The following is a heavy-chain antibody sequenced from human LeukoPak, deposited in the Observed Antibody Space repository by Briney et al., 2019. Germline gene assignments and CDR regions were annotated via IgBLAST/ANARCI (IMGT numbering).Heavy chain of an antibody. Sequence: PGGSLRLSYAASGFTFSSYAMNWVRQAPGKGLEWISSISGSGDNTYYADSVKGRFTISRDNSKNTLYLQMNSLRAEDTAVYYCARRAGAYSHPYDYWGQGTLVTVSS. D-gene: IGHD4/OR15-4a*01. CDR3: ARRAGAYSHPYDY. J-gene: IGHJ4*02. CDR1: GFTFSSYA. V-gene: IGHV3-23*01. CDR2: ISGSGDNT.